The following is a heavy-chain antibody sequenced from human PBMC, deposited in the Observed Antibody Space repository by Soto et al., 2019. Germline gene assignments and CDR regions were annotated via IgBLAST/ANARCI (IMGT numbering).Heavy chain of an antibody. CDR3: ARESAGVNEAFEI. Sequence: QLRLQESGSGLVTPSQTLSLTCAVSGGSVTSGSYSWSWIRQPPGKGLEWIGYIYHSGTTHYNPSLKSRVTMSVARSKNQFSLKLSSLTAADTAVYYCARESAGVNEAFEIWGQGTMVTVSS. D-gene: IGHD3-10*01. CDR2: IYHSGTT. J-gene: IGHJ3*02. CDR1: GGSVTSGSYS. V-gene: IGHV4-30-2*01.